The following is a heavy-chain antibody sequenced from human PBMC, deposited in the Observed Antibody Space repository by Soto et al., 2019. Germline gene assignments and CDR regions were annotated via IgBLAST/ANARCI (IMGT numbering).Heavy chain of an antibody. J-gene: IGHJ6*02. Sequence: GKGLEGVAVISYDGSNKYYADSVKGRFTISRDNSKNTLYLQMNSLRAEDTAVFYCAKDMGDNYYGMDVWGQRTTVTVSS. V-gene: IGHV3-30*18. CDR2: ISYDGSNK. CDR3: AKDMGDNYYGMDV. D-gene: IGHD3-10*01.